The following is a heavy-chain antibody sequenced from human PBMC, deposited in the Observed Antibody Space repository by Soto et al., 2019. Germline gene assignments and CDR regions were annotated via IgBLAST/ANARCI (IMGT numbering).Heavy chain of an antibody. Sequence: ASVKVSCKASGYTFTRYYMHWVRQAPGQGLEWMGIINPSGGSTTYAQKFQGRVTMTRDTSTSTVYMELSSLRSEDTAVYYCARTLTPNPAEYFQHWGQGTLVTV. CDR2: INPSGGST. V-gene: IGHV1-46*03. CDR3: ARTLTPNPAEYFQH. D-gene: IGHD3-16*01. J-gene: IGHJ1*01. CDR1: GYTFTRYY.